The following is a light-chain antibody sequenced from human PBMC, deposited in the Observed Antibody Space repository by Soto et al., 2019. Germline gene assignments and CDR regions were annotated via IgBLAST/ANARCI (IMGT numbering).Light chain of an antibody. CDR1: QSVASN. V-gene: IGKV3-15*01. CDR2: AAS. CDR3: QQYETWPLYT. Sequence: IVMTQSPVTLSVSPGEGAALSCRASQSVASNLAWYQQRPGQAPRLLIYAASTRVTGIPARFSGSGSGTEFTLTISGLQPEDFAIYYCQQYETWPLYTFGQGTKLEIK. J-gene: IGKJ2*01.